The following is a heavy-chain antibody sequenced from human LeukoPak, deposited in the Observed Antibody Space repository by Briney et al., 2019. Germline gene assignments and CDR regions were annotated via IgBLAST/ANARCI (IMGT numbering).Heavy chain of an antibody. D-gene: IGHD6-13*01. CDR2: IYWDDDK. CDR1: GFSLSTSGLG. Sequence: SGPTLVNPTQTLTVTCTFSGFSLSTSGLGVGWIRQPPGKALERLAVIYWDDDKRYSPSLKSRLTITKDTSKNQVVLTMTNMDPVDTATYYCAPSPDIAAAGIMSWFDPWGQGTLVTVSS. J-gene: IGHJ5*02. CDR3: APSPDIAAAGIMSWFDP. V-gene: IGHV2-5*02.